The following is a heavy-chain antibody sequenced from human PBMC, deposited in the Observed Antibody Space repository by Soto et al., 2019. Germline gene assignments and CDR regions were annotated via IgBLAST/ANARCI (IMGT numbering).Heavy chain of an antibody. CDR1: GGSISGGNYF. D-gene: IGHD2-2*01. CDR3: ARGNLDLSTRPLFDY. CDR2: ILNTGST. J-gene: IGHJ4*02. V-gene: IGHV4-31*03. Sequence: SETLSLTCTVSGGSISGGNYFWSWIRQHPGKGLEWIGHILNTGSTYFNPSLKSRAAISVDTSKKQFSLKLTSVTAADTAVYYCARGNLDLSTRPLFDYWGQGTLVTVSS.